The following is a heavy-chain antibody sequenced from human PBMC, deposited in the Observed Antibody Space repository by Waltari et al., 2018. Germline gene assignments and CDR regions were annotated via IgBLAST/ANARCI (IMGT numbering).Heavy chain of an antibody. V-gene: IGHV3-7*01. Sequence: EVQLVESGGGLVQPGGSLRLSCAASGFTFSSYWMSWVRQAPGKGLEWVANIKQDGSEKYYVDSVKGRFTISRDNAKNSLYLQMNSLRAEDTAVYYCARDRMGDWDPEYYWGQGTLVTVSS. D-gene: IGHD3-16*01. CDR2: IKQDGSEK. J-gene: IGHJ4*02. CDR3: ARDRMGDWDPEYY. CDR1: GFTFSSYW.